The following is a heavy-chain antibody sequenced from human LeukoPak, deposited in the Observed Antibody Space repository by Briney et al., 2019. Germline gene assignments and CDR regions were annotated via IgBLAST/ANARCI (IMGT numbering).Heavy chain of an antibody. V-gene: IGHV3-53*01. J-gene: IGHJ5*02. Sequence: GGSLRLSCAASGFTVSTNYMSWVRQAPGKGLEWVSLTYSSGTTYHGDSVKGRFTISRDNSKNTVYLQMNNMRVDDTAVYYCARVAGWHWFDPWGQGTLVTVSS. D-gene: IGHD6-19*01. CDR1: GFTVSTNY. CDR2: TYSSGTT. CDR3: ARVAGWHWFDP.